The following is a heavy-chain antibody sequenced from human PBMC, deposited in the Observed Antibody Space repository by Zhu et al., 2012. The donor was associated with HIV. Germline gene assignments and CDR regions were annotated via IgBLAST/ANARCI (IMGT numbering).Heavy chain of an antibody. D-gene: IGHD1-26*01. Sequence: QLQESGPGLVKPSQTLSLTCTVSGGSISSGDYYWSWVRQSPVRGLEWIGYIYYSGTTYYIPSLKSRVTISVDTSKNQFSLKLTSVTAADTAMYYCARKQWELLSAFDIWGQGQWSPSLQ. CDR1: GGSISSGDYY. CDR2: IYYSGTT. J-gene: IGHJ3*02. V-gene: IGHV4-30-4*08. CDR3: ARKQWELLSAFDI.